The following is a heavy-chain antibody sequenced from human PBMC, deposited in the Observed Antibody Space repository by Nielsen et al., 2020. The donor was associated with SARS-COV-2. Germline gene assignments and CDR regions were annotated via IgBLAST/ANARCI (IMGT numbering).Heavy chain of an antibody. J-gene: IGHJ4*02. CDR3: VRGLQVPNGLAHR. V-gene: IGHV3-74*01. CDR2: IKSDGSSI. D-gene: IGHD3-16*01. CDR1: GFTITRHW. Sequence: GGSLRLSCAASGFTITRHWMHWVRQAPGKGLEWVSRIKSDGSSISYGDSVKGRFTISRDNAKNTLYLQMNSLRAEDTAVYYCVRGLQVPNGLAHRWGQGTLVTVSS.